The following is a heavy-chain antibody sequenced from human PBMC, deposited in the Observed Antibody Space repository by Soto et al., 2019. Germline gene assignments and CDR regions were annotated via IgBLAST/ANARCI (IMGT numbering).Heavy chain of an antibody. CDR2: IKQDGSEK. CDR3: ARLGIAVASGAFDI. D-gene: IGHD6-19*01. CDR1: GFTFSSYW. Sequence: PGGSLRLSCAASGFTFSSYWMSWVRQAPGKGLEWVANIKQDGSEKYYVDSVKGRFTISRDNAKNSLYLQMNSLRAEDTAVYYCARLGIAVASGAFDIWGQGTMVTV. V-gene: IGHV3-7*03. J-gene: IGHJ3*02.